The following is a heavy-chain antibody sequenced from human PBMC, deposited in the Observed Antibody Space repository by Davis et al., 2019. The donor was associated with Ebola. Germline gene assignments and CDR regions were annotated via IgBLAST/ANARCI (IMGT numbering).Heavy chain of an antibody. V-gene: IGHV3-21*04. J-gene: IGHJ4*02. CDR3: ATRGSSREFDY. CDR2: ISSSSTYI. D-gene: IGHD6-13*01. CDR1: GFIFSTFN. Sequence: GESLKISCAASGFIFSTFNMNWVRQAPGKGLEWVSSISSSSTYIYSTDSLKGRFTISRDNVKNSLYLQMNSLRVEDTAVYYCATRGSSREFDYWGQGTLVSVS.